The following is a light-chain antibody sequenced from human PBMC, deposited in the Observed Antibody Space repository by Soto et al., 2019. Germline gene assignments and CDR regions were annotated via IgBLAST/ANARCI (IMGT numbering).Light chain of an antibody. CDR1: SSDVGGYNY. CDR2: DVS. V-gene: IGLV2-11*01. Sequence: QSALTQPRSVSGSPGQSVTIPCTATSSDVGGYNYVSWYQRHPGKAPKLMIYDVSTRPSGVPDRFSGSKSGNTASLTISGLQAEDEADYYCCSYAASSTSVVFGGGTQLTVL. CDR3: CSYAASSTSVV. J-gene: IGLJ2*01.